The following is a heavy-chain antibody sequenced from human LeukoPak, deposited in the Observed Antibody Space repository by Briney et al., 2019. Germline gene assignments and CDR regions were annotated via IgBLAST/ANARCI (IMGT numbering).Heavy chain of an antibody. V-gene: IGHV3-48*01. D-gene: IGHD3-10*01. CDR2: ISSSSSTI. J-gene: IGHJ3*02. CDR3: AKGWGTMVRGVKASAFDI. CDR1: GFTFSSYS. Sequence: PGGSLRLSCAASGFTFSSYSMNWVRQAPGKGLEWVSYISSSSSTIYYADSVKGRFTISRDNAKNTLYLQMNSLRAEDTAVYYCAKGWGTMVRGVKASAFDIWGQGTMVTVSS.